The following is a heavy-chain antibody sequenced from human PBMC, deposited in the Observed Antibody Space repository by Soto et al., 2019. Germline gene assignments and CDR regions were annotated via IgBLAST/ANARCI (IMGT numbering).Heavy chain of an antibody. CDR1: GGTFSDFA. J-gene: IGHJ6*02. D-gene: IGHD3-16*01. Sequence: QVQLVQSGAEMRKPGSSLRVSCKASGGTFSDFAFSWVRQAPGQGLEWMGGIVPGFGSPNYAQKFGGRVTISADTSTSTVYMEVSSLRFDDTAVYFCARDRIQLRLGKYSFNGMEVWGQGTTITVSS. CDR2: IVPGFGSP. V-gene: IGHV1-69*06. CDR3: ARDRIQLRLGKYSFNGMEV.